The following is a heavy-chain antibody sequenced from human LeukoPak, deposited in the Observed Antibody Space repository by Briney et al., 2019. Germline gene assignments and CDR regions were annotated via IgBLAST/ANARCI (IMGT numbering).Heavy chain of an antibody. J-gene: IGHJ4*02. CDR1: GGSFSGYY. Sequence: PLETLSLTCAVYGGSFSGYYWSWIRQPPGKGLEWIGEINHSGSTNYNPSLKSRVTISVDTSKNQFSLKLSSVTAADTAVYYCAREGGSGSYGKNDYWGQGTLVTVSS. CDR2: INHSGST. CDR3: AREGGSGSYGKNDY. V-gene: IGHV4-34*01. D-gene: IGHD1-26*01.